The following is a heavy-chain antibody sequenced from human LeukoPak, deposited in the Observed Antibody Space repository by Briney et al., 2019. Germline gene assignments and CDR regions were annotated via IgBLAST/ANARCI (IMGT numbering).Heavy chain of an antibody. Sequence: PGGCLRLSCAASGFSFSNYWMHWVRQAPGKGLVWVSRISSDGSDTIYADSVKGRFTMSRDNSKNTLYLQMNSLRAEDTAVYYCARAVNKYYYYYGMDVWGQGTTVTVSS. CDR2: ISSDGSDT. CDR1: GFSFSNYW. D-gene: IGHD1/OR15-1a*01. CDR3: ARAVNKYYYYYGMDV. V-gene: IGHV3-74*01. J-gene: IGHJ6*02.